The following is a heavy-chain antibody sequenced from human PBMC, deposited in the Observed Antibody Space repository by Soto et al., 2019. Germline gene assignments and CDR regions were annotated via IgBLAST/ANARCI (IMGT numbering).Heavy chain of an antibody. Sequence: EVQLVESGGGLVKPGGSLRLSCAASGFTFSSYSMNWVRQAPGKGLEWVSSISSSSSYIYYADSVKGRFTISRDNAKNSLYLQMSSLRAEDTAVYYCARDSCSGGSCHPDFDYWGQGTLVTVSS. J-gene: IGHJ4*02. CDR3: ARDSCSGGSCHPDFDY. CDR2: ISSSSSYI. V-gene: IGHV3-21*01. CDR1: GFTFSSYS. D-gene: IGHD2-15*01.